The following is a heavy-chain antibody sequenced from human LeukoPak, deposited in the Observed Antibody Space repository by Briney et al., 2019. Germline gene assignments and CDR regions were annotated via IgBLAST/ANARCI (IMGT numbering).Heavy chain of an antibody. Sequence: SETLSLTCDVYGGSFSGYYWSWIRQPPGKGLEWIGEINHSGSTNYNPSLKSRVTISVDMSKNQFSLKLSSVTAADTAVYYCARGQFRSGFDYWGQGTLVTVSS. CDR2: INHSGST. J-gene: IGHJ4*02. D-gene: IGHD3-3*01. CDR3: ARGQFRSGFDY. CDR1: GGSFSGYY. V-gene: IGHV4-34*01.